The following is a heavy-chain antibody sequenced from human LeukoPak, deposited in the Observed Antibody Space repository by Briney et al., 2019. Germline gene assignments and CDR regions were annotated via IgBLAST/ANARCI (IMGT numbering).Heavy chain of an antibody. J-gene: IGHJ3*02. V-gene: IGHV3-30*04. CDR3: ARDRNYYGSGSLAPDAFDI. CDR2: ILYDGSNE. Sequence: GGSLRLSCAASGFTFGTYALHWVRQAPGKGLEWVAVILYDGSNEYYADSVKGRFTISRDNSKNTLYLQLNSLRPEDTAVYYCARDRNYYGSGSLAPDAFDIWGQGTMVTVSS. D-gene: IGHD3-10*01. CDR1: GFTFGTYA.